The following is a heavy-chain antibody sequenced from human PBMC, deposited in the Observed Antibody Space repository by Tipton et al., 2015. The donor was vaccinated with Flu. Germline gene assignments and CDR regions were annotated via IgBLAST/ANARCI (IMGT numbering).Heavy chain of an antibody. CDR1: SGSIRSTNYF. V-gene: IGHV4-39*01. CDR3: ARLSYYDVDLKNFYFDH. CDR2: IYPSGTT. J-gene: IGHJ4*02. Sequence: TLSLTCTVSSGSIRSTNYFCAWIRQPPGKRLELIGSIYPSGTTYYNPSLKSRVTISVDTSKSQFSLMLRSVTAADTAVYYCARLSYYDVDLKNFYFDHWGQGALVTVS. D-gene: IGHD3-10*02.